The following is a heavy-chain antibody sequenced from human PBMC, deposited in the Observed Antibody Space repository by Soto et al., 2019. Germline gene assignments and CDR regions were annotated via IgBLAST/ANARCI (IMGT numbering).Heavy chain of an antibody. CDR3: ARDQGVAAAGITWFDP. Sequence: SEILSLTCTVSGASMNSYHWSWIRQPAGKGLEWIGHIHSSGSTNYNPSLKSRVTMSVDTSKNQFSLRLMSLTAADTAVYYCARDQGVAAAGITWFDPWGQGSLVTVSS. V-gene: IGHV4-4*07. CDR2: IHSSGST. J-gene: IGHJ5*02. CDR1: GASMNSYH. D-gene: IGHD6-13*01.